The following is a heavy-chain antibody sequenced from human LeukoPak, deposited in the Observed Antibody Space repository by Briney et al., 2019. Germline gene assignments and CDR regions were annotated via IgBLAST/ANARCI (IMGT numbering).Heavy chain of an antibody. CDR3: ARGGEYCGGDCYTPYDH. J-gene: IGHJ4*02. CDR1: GFTFRDYA. D-gene: IGHD2-21*02. V-gene: IGHV3-30*04. CDR2: ISYDGSNT. Sequence: GGSPGLSCAVSGFTFRDYAIHWVRQPPGKGLEWVAVISYDGSNTYYADSVKGRFSISRDNSENTLFLQMSSLRGDDTAVYYCARGGEYCGGDCYTPYDHWGQGALVTVSS.